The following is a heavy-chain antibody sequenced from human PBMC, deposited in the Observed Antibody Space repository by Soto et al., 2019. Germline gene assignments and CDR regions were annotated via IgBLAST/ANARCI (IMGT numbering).Heavy chain of an antibody. Sequence: GGSLRLSCAASGFTFSNAWMNWVRQAPGKGLEWVGRIKSETDGGTTDYAAPVKGRFTISRDDSKNTLYLQMNSLKTEDTAVYYCTTDFTIFGVVTYLDAFDIWGQGTMVTVSS. J-gene: IGHJ3*02. CDR1: GFTFSNAW. D-gene: IGHD3-3*01. CDR3: TTDFTIFGVVTYLDAFDI. V-gene: IGHV3-15*07. CDR2: IKSETDGGTT.